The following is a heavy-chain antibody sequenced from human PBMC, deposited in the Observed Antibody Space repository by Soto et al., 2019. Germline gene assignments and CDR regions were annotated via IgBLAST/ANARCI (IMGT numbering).Heavy chain of an antibody. D-gene: IGHD5-12*01. CDR1: GYTFTTYY. J-gene: IGHJ4*02. V-gene: IGHV1-46*03. Sequence: QVQLVQSGAEAKKPGASVKVSCTASGYTFTTYYMHWVRQAPGQGLEWMGIIKSSAGSTNYAQKFQDRVTMNRDTSTSTVYMELSSLRSEDTAVYHCARGSSYDGHAREVDYWGQVTLCTVSS. CDR3: ARGSSYDGHAREVDY. CDR2: IKSSAGST.